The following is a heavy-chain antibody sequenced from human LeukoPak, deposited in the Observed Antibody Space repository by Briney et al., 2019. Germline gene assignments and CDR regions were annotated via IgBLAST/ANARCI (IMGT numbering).Heavy chain of an antibody. CDR3: AKTTYDSSGNDY. V-gene: IGHV3-21*01. J-gene: IGHJ4*02. CDR1: GFTFSSYS. D-gene: IGHD3-22*01. Sequence: AGRSLRLSCAASGFTFSSYSMNWVRQAPGKGLEWVSSISSSSSYIYYADSVKGRFTISRDNAKNSLYLQTNSLRAEDTAVYYCAKTTYDSSGNDYWGQGTLVTVSS. CDR2: ISSSSSYI.